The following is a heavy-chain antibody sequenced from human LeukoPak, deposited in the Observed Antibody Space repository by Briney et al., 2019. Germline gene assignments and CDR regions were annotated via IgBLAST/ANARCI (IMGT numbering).Heavy chain of an antibody. CDR2: IYPGDSNT. Sequence: GESLKISRKGSGYSFTTYWIGWVRQMPGKGLEWMGIIYPGDSNTRYSPSFQGQVTISADKPISTAYLQWSSLKASDTAMYYCARLPLGSGWYYFDYWGQGTLVTVSS. CDR3: ARLPLGSGWYYFDY. CDR1: GYSFTTYW. J-gene: IGHJ4*02. D-gene: IGHD6-19*01. V-gene: IGHV5-51*01.